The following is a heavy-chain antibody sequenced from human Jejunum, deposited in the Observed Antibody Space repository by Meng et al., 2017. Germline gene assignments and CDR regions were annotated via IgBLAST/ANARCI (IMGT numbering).Heavy chain of an antibody. CDR2: IFYTGIT. Sequence: SETLSLTCTVSGGSISSTSYYWGWIRQPPGEGLEWVGHIFYTGITYYNPSLKSRVTISVDTSKNEFSLKLSSMTAADTAVYYCARVLYSSGWNDYWGQGTLVTVSS. CDR1: GGSISSTSYY. D-gene: IGHD6-19*01. V-gene: IGHV4-39*07. J-gene: IGHJ4*02. CDR3: ARVLYSSGWNDY.